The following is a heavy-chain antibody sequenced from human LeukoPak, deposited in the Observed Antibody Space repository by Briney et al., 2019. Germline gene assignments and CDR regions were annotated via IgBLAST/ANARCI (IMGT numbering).Heavy chain of an antibody. D-gene: IGHD6-13*01. Sequence: ASVKVSCKASGYTYTTDGISWVRQAPGQGLEWMGWSDTYSGKTNYAQMFQGRVTMTSDTSTSTAYMELRSLRSDDTAVYYCARDRGIAEADSFDPWGQGTLVTVSS. J-gene: IGHJ5*02. CDR1: GYTYTTDG. V-gene: IGHV1-18*01. CDR2: SDTYSGKT. CDR3: ARDRGIAEADSFDP.